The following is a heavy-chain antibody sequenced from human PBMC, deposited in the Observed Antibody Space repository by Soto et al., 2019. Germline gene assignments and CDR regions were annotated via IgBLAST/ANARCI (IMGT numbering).Heavy chain of an antibody. J-gene: IGHJ6*02. Sequence: EVQLLESGGGLVQPGGSLRLSCAASGFTFSSYAMSWVRQAPGKGLEWVSAISGSGGSTYYADSVKGRFTISRDNSKNTLYLQMNSLRAEDTAVYYCAKYSSVRVYYYYGMDVWGQGTTVTVSS. CDR2: ISGSGGST. D-gene: IGHD6-6*01. CDR3: AKYSSVRVYYYYGMDV. V-gene: IGHV3-23*01. CDR1: GFTFSSYA.